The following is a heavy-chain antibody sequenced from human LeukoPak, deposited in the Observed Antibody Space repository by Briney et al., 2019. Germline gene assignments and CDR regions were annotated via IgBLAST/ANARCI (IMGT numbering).Heavy chain of an antibody. CDR2: ISSRGDTL. CDR1: GFTFSSYE. V-gene: IGHV3-48*03. CDR3: ARDGGDQWLAGPGYSDY. Sequence: GGSLRLPCAASGFTFSSYEMNWVRQAPGKGLEWISYISSRGDTLYYADSVKGRFTISRDNAKDTLYLQMNSLRAEDTAVYYCARDGGDQWLAGPGYSDYWGQGSLVTVSS. J-gene: IGHJ4*02. D-gene: IGHD6-19*01.